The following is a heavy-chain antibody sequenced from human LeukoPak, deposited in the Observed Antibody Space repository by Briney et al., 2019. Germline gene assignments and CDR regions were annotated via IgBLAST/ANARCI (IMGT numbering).Heavy chain of an antibody. V-gene: IGHV3-48*04. J-gene: IGHJ4*02. CDR1: GFTFSSYS. CDR3: ATTYYDYVWGSYRYTYLDY. CDR2: ISSSSSTI. Sequence: PGGSLRLSCAASGFTFSSYSKNWVRQAPGKGLEWVSYISSSSSTIYYADSVKGRFTISRDNAKNSLYLQMNSLRAEDTAVYYCATTYYDYVWGSYRYTYLDYWGQGTLVTVSS. D-gene: IGHD3-16*02.